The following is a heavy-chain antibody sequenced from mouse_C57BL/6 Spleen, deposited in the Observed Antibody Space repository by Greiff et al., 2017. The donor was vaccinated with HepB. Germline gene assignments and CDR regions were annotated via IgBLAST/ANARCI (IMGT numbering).Heavy chain of an antibody. V-gene: IGHV5-17*01. D-gene: IGHD1-1*01. Sequence: EVKLVESGGGLVKPGGSLKLSCAASGFTFSDYGMHWVRQAPEKGLEWVAYISSGSSTIYYADTVKGRFTISRDNAKNTLFLQMTSLWSEDTAMYYCARATTVVAPFDYWGQGTTLTVSS. CDR1: GFTFSDYG. CDR3: ARATTVVAPFDY. CDR2: ISSGSSTI. J-gene: IGHJ2*01.